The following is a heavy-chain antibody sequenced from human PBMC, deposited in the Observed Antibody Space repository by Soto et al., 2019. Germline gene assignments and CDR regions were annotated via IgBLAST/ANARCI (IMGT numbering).Heavy chain of an antibody. V-gene: IGHV4-34*01. CDR3: ARGRVVRYCSSTSCRFGGEYFQH. CDR1: GGSFSGYY. Sequence: SETLSLTCAVYGGSFSGYYWSWIRQPPGKGLEWIGEINHSGSTNYNPSLKSRVTISVDTSKNQFSLKLSSVTAADTAVYYCARGRVVRYCSSTSCRFGGEYFQHWGQGTLVTVSS. J-gene: IGHJ1*01. D-gene: IGHD2-2*01. CDR2: INHSGST.